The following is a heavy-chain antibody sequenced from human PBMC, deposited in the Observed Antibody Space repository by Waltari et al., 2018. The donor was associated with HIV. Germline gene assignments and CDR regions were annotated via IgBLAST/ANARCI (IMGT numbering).Heavy chain of an antibody. CDR2: IKRDGSAK. Sequence: EVQLAESGGGLVQPGGSLRLSCAASGFTFSSYWMSWVRQAPGKGLEGGANIKRDGSAKYYVDSVKGRFTISRDNAKNSLYLQMNSLRVEDTAVYYCATKEQLGYWGQGTLVTVSS. CDR3: ATKEQLGY. D-gene: IGHD1-1*01. CDR1: GFTFSSYW. V-gene: IGHV3-7*02. J-gene: IGHJ4*02.